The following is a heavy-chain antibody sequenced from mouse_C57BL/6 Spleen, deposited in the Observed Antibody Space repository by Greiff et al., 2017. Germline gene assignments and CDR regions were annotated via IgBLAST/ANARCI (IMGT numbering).Heavy chain of an antibody. CDR1: GYAFTNYL. V-gene: IGHV1-54*01. D-gene: IGHD2-5*01. CDR3: ARRGYSNRAMDY. Sequence: QVQLQQSGAELVRPGTSVKVSCKASGYAFTNYLIEWVKQRPGQGLEWIGVINPGSGGTNYNETLKGKATLTADKASSTAYMQLSSLTSEDSAVYLCARRGYSNRAMDYWGQGTSVTVSS. J-gene: IGHJ4*01. CDR2: INPGSGGT.